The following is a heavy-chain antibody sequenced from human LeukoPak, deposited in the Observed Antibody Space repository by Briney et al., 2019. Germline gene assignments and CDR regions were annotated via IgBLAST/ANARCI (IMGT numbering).Heavy chain of an antibody. D-gene: IGHD6-6*01. CDR2: ISGSGGST. J-gene: IGHJ4*02. Sequence: GGSLRLSCAASGFTFSSFALNWVRQAPGKGLEWVSTISGSGGSTYYADSVKGRFTISRDNSKNTLYLQMHSLRAEDTAVYYCAKDPGYSSSSLLFYWGQGTLVTVSS. V-gene: IGHV3-23*01. CDR1: GFTFSSFA. CDR3: AKDPGYSSSSLLFY.